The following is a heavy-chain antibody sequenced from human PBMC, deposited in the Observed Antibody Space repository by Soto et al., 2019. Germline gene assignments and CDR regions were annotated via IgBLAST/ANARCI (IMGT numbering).Heavy chain of an antibody. Sequence: ASVKVSCKASGYTFTSYDINWVRQATGQGLEWMGWMNPNSGNTGYAQKFQGRVTMTRNTSISTAYMELSSVTAADTAVYYCARAPAVSGWFGELGGMDVWGQGTTVTVSS. D-gene: IGHD3-10*01. J-gene: IGHJ6*02. CDR3: ARAPAVSGWFGELGGMDV. CDR1: GYTFTSYD. V-gene: IGHV1-8*01. CDR2: MNPNSGNT.